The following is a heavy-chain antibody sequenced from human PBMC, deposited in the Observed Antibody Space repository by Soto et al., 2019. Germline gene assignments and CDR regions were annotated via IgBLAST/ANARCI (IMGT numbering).Heavy chain of an antibody. CDR1: GYTFTGYY. CDR2: INPNSGGT. CDR3: ARIQYCSSTSCYTALRWYYYYGMHV. V-gene: IGHV1-2*02. Sequence: ASVKVSCKASGYTFTGYYMHWVRQAPGQGLEWMGWINPNSGGTNYAQKIQGRVTMTRDTSISTAYMELSRLRSDDTAVYYCARIQYCSSTSCYTALRWYYYYGMHVWGQGTTVNVSS. J-gene: IGHJ6*02. D-gene: IGHD2-2*02.